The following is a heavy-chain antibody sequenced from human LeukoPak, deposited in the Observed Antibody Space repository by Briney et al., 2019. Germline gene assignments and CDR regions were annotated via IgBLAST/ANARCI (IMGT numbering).Heavy chain of an antibody. CDR1: AGSISSYY. CDR3: ARGMCSGGSCYPNWFDP. Sequence: SETLSLTCTVSAGSISSYYWSWIRQPPGKGLEWIGYIYYSGSTNYNPSLKSRVTISVDTSKNQFSLKLSSVTAADTAVYYCARGMCSGGSCYPNWFDPWGQGTLVTVSS. J-gene: IGHJ5*02. CDR2: IYYSGST. D-gene: IGHD2-15*01. V-gene: IGHV4-59*01.